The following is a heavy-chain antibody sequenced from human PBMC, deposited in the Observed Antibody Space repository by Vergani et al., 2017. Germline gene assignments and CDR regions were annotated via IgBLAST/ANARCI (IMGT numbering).Heavy chain of an antibody. CDR2: IYYSGST. CDR3: ASGAGRDYYYYYGMDV. D-gene: IGHD6-19*01. Sequence: QVQLQESGPGLVKPSQTLSLTCTVSGGSISSGGYYWSWIRQHPGKGLEWIGYIYYSGSTYYNPSLKSRVTISVDTSKNQFSLKLSSVTAADTAVYYCASGAGRDYYYYYGMDVWGQGTTVTVSS. J-gene: IGHJ6*02. CDR1: GGSISSGGYY. V-gene: IGHV4-31*03.